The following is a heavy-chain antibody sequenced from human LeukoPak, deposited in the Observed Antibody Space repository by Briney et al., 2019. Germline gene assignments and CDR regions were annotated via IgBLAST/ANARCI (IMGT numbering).Heavy chain of an antibody. CDR2: IYPGDSDT. CDR1: GYSFTSYW. J-gene: IGHJ5*02. CDR3: ARLYRSGYYYDNWFDP. V-gene: IGHV5-51*01. D-gene: IGHD3-22*01. Sequence: GESLKISYRGSGYSFTSYWIGWVRQMPGKGLEWMGIIYPGDSDTRYSPSFQGQVTISADKSISTAYLQWSSLKASDTAMYYCARLYRSGYYYDNWFDPWGQGTLVTVSS.